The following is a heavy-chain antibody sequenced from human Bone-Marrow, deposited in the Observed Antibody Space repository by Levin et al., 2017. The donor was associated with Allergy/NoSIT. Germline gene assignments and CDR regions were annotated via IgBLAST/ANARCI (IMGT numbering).Heavy chain of an antibody. V-gene: IGHV4-31*03. J-gene: IGHJ4*02. CDR1: GDSISRGGYY. Sequence: SETLSLTCTVSGDSISRGGYYWSWIRQVPGKGLQWIGYIYYTGSTYYNPSLKSRTHISVDTSKNEFALKMNLLTDADTAVYYCARSVGNGYLSNFDYWGQGTLVTVSS. CDR3: ARSVGNGYLSNFDY. CDR2: IYYTGST. D-gene: IGHD3-22*01.